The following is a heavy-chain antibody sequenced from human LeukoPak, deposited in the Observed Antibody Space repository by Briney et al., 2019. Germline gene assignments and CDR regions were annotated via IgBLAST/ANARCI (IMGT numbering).Heavy chain of an antibody. CDR3: ARAPNDYGDYRDAFDI. Sequence: GGSLRLSCAASGFTVSSNYMSWVRQAPGKGLEWVSVIYSGGSTYYADSVKGRFTISRDNSKNTLYLQMNSLRAEDTAVYYCARAPNDYGDYRDAFDIWGQGTLVTVSS. J-gene: IGHJ4*02. D-gene: IGHD4-17*01. CDR1: GFTVSSNY. CDR2: IYSGGST. V-gene: IGHV3-53*01.